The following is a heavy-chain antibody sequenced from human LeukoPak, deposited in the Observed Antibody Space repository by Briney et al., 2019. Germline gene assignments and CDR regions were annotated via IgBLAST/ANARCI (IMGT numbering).Heavy chain of an antibody. CDR2: IYSGGST. D-gene: IGHD6-19*01. Sequence: GGSLRLSCAASGFTVSTNYMSWVRQAPGKGLEWVSVIYSGGSTYYADSVKGRFTISRDNSKNTLYLQMNSLRAEDTAVYYCARPPYSSGWYLDAFDIWGQGTMVTVSS. CDR1: GFTVSTNY. J-gene: IGHJ3*02. V-gene: IGHV3-53*01. CDR3: ARPPYSSGWYLDAFDI.